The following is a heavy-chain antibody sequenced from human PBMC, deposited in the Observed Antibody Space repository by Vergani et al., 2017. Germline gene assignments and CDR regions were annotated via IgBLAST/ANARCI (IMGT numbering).Heavy chain of an antibody. CDR3: ARGGGVVGSSRDAFDI. J-gene: IGHJ3*02. CDR1: GFTFSSYA. Sequence: EVQLLESGGGLVQPGGSLRLSCAASGFTFSSYAMSWVRQAPGKGLEWVSAISGSGGSTYYADSVKGRFTISRDNAKNSLYLQMNSLRAEDTAVYYCARGGGVVGSSRDAFDIWGQGTMVTVSS. D-gene: IGHD2-15*01. V-gene: IGHV3-23*01. CDR2: ISGSGGST.